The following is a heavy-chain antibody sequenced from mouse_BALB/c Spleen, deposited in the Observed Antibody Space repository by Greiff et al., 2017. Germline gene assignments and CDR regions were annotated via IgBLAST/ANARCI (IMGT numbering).Heavy chain of an antibody. CDR1: GYAFTNYL. D-gene: IGHD2-1*01. J-gene: IGHJ4*01. Sequence: QVQLQQSGAELVRPGTSVKVSCKASGYAFTNYLIEWVKQRPGQGLEWIGVINPGSGGTNYNEKFKGKATLTADKSSSTAYMQLSSLTSDDSAVYFCALIYYGNSYAMDYWGQGTSVTDSS. CDR3: ALIYYGNSYAMDY. CDR2: INPGSGGT. V-gene: IGHV1-54*01.